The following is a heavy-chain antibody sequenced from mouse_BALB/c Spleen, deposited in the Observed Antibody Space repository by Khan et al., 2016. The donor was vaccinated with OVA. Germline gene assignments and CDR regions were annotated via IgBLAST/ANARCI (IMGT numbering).Heavy chain of an antibody. D-gene: IGHD2-2*01. V-gene: IGHV1-18*01. CDR2: IFPNNGGP. CDR1: GYTFTDYN. Sequence: VQLKESGPELMKPGTSVKLPCKASGYTFTDYNMAWVKQSHGKSLEWIGDIFPNNGGPIYNQKFKGKATLTVDKSSSTAYMELRSRTSEDTAVYYWARHGYGGFAYWGQGTLVTVSA. CDR3: ARHGYGGFAY. J-gene: IGHJ3*01.